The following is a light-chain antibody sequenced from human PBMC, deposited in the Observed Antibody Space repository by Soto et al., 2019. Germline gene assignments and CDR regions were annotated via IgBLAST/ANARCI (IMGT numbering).Light chain of an antibody. CDR1: SSNIGSNI. J-gene: IGLJ2*01. Sequence: QSVLTQPPSASGTPGQRVTISCSGSSSNIGSNIVNWYQQLPGTAPKLLIYSNNRRPSGVPDRFSGSKSGTSASLAISGLQSEDEADYYRAAWDDSLNGVVFGGGTKLTVL. V-gene: IGLV1-44*01. CDR3: AAWDDSLNGVV. CDR2: SNN.